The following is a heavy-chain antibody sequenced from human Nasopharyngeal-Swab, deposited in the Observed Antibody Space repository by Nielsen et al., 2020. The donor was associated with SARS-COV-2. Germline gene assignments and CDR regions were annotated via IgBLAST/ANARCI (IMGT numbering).Heavy chain of an antibody. V-gene: IGHV3-23*01. CDR1: GFTFSSYA. CDR3: AKDLGVESPLWFDY. J-gene: IGHJ4*02. CDR2: ISGSGGST. D-gene: IGHD4-23*01. Sequence: GESLKISCTASGFTFSSYAMSWVRQAPGKGLEWVSEISGSGGSTYYAESVKGRFTISRDNSKNTLYLQMSSLRPEDTAIYYCAKDLGVESPLWFDYWGQGTLLTVSS.